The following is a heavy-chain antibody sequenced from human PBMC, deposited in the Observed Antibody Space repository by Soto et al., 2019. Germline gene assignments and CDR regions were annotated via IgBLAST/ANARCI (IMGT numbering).Heavy chain of an antibody. D-gene: IGHD2-15*01. Sequence: ASVKVSCKASGGTFSSYAIHWVRQAPGQGLEWMGWINPNSGGTNYAQKFQGRVTMTRDTSISTAYMELSRLISDDTAVYYCARGDVRVVASFDPWGQGALVTVSS. CDR2: INPNSGGT. J-gene: IGHJ5*02. V-gene: IGHV1-2*02. CDR3: ARGDVRVVASFDP. CDR1: GGTFSSYA.